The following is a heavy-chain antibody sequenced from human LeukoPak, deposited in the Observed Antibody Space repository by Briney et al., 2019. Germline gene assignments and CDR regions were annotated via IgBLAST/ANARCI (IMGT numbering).Heavy chain of an antibody. D-gene: IGHD3-10*01. V-gene: IGHV4-34*01. CDR3: ARADVYGSGGMDV. CDR2: INHSGST. CDR1: GGSFSGYY. J-gene: IGHJ6*02. Sequence: SETLSLTCAVYGGSFSGYYWSWIRQPPGKGLEWIGEINHSGSTNYNPSLKSRVTISIDTSKNQFSLKLSSVTAADTAVYYCARADVYGSGGMDVWGQGTTVTVSS.